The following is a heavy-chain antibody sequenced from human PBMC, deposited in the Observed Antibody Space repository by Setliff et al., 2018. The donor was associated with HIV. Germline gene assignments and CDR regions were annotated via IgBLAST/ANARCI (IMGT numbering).Heavy chain of an antibody. CDR2: VGAYNGHT. V-gene: IGHV1-18*01. Sequence: ASVKVSCKASGFSFNTFGISWVRQAPGQGPEWMGWVGAYNGHTNYAQKFQGKFIMTTDTSTSTAYMELWSLRSDDTALYYCARDRGYDVDTFDSWGQGTLVTVSS. CDR1: GFSFNTFG. D-gene: IGHD5-12*01. CDR3: ARDRGYDVDTFDS. J-gene: IGHJ4*02.